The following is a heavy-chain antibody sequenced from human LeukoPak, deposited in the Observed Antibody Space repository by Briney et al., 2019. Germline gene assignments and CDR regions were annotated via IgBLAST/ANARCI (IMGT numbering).Heavy chain of an antibody. CDR1: GFTVSSSY. J-gene: IGHJ5*02. V-gene: IGHV3-30*02. CDR3: AKDRVGAARPLGWFDP. D-gene: IGHD6-6*01. CDR2: IRYDGSNK. Sequence: PGGSLRLSCAASGFTVSSSYMSWVRQAPGKGLEWVAFIRYDGSNKYYADSVKGRFTISRDNSKNTLYLQMNSLRAEDTAVYYCAKDRVGAARPLGWFDPWGQGTLVTVSS.